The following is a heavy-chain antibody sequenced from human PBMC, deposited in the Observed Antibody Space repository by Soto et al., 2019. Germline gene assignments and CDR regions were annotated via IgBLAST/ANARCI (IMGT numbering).Heavy chain of an antibody. V-gene: IGHV3-23*01. D-gene: IGHD3-16*01. CDR2: TNSSGGNA. J-gene: IGHJ6*04. CDR3: AKDGASGSYGPYYIRGV. Sequence: PGGTLRRPXAASRFTCTNYAISGVRLAPGKGLEWLSTTNSSGGNAYYADSVKRRFTISRDNSKNTLHLQMNKLRADDTAVCYCAKDGASGSYGPYYIRGVWGKGSTVTVSS. CDR1: RFTCTNYA.